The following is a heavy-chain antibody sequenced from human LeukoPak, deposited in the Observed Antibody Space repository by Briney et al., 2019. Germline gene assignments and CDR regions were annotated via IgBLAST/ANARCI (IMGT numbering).Heavy chain of an antibody. Sequence: SGKVSCKASGRTFSSYAISWVRQAPGQGLEWMGGIIPIFGTANYAQKFQGRVTITADESTSTAYMELSSLRSEDTAVYYCAREGLAYSGGDCYRTFVYRGQGTLVTVSS. J-gene: IGHJ4*02. CDR1: GRTFSSYA. V-gene: IGHV1-69*13. D-gene: IGHD2-21*01. CDR3: AREGLAYSGGDCYRTFVY. CDR2: IIPIFGTA.